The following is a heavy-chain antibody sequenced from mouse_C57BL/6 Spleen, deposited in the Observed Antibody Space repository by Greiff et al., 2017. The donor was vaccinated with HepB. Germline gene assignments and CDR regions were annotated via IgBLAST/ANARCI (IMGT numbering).Heavy chain of an antibody. V-gene: IGHV1-53*01. CDR1: GYTFTSYW. CDR3: ARSGFITYAMDY. Sequence: VKLQQPGTELVKPGASVKLSCKASGYTFTSYWMHWVKQRPGQGLEWIGNINPSNGGTNYNEKFKSKATLTVDKSSSTAYMQLSSLTSEDSAVYYCARSGFITYAMDYWGQGTSVTVSS. J-gene: IGHJ4*01. CDR2: INPSNGGT. D-gene: IGHD1-1*01.